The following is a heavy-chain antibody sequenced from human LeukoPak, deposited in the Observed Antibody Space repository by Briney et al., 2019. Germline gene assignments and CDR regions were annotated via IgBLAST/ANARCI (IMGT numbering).Heavy chain of an antibody. Sequence: GGSLRLSCAASGFTFSSYAMSWVRQAPGKGLEWVSAISGSGGRTYYADSVKGRFTISRDNSKNTLYLQMNSLRAEDTAVYYCAKDRAVGATPGGYFDYWGQGTLVTVSS. D-gene: IGHD1-26*01. V-gene: IGHV3-23*01. CDR1: GFTFSSYA. CDR3: AKDRAVGATPGGYFDY. J-gene: IGHJ4*02. CDR2: ISGSGGRT.